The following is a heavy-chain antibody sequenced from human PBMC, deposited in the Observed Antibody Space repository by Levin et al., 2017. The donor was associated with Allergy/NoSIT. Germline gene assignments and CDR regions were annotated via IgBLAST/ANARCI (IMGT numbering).Heavy chain of an antibody. Sequence: GGSLRLSCAASGLDFHNYAMHWVRQVPGKGLEWVAGIGWNSGKRDYADSVQGRFTISRDNAKNSLYLEMNSVRAEDTALYYCAKDMRDGLYYYYQMDVWGQGATVIVSS. CDR3: AKDMRDGLYYYYQMDV. CDR2: IGWNSGKR. D-gene: IGHD5-24*01. V-gene: IGHV3-9*01. J-gene: IGHJ6*02. CDR1: GLDFHNYA.